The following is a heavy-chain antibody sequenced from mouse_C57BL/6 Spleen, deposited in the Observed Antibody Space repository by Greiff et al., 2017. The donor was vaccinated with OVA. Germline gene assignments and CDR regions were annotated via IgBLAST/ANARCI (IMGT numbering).Heavy chain of an antibody. J-gene: IGHJ4*01. V-gene: IGHV5-9-1*02. CDR3: TREGRGYAMDY. Sequence: EVMLVESGEGLVKPGGSLKLSCAASGFTFSSYAMSWVRQTPEKRLEWVAYISRGSVYIYYADTVKGRFTISRDNARNTLDLQMSSRKSEDTAMYYCTREGRGYAMDYWGQGTSVTVSS. CDR1: GFTFSSYA. CDR2: ISRGSVYI.